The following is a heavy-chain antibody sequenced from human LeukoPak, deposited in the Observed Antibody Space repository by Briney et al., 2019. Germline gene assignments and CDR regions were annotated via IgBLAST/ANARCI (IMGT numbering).Heavy chain of an antibody. CDR2: ISDGGEAI. CDR1: GHTFTSYS. Sequence: PGGSLRLSCAASGHTFTSYSMNWVRQAPGKGLEWVSYISDGGEAIYYADSVKGRFTISRDNAKNSLYLQMNSLRAEDTAVYYCARDCGTTSCYDFPDFDYWGQGTLVTVSS. V-gene: IGHV3-48*01. J-gene: IGHJ4*02. D-gene: IGHD2-2*01. CDR3: ARDCGTTSCYDFPDFDY.